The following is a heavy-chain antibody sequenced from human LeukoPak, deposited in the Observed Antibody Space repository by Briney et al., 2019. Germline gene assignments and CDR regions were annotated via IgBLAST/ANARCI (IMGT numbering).Heavy chain of an antibody. J-gene: IGHJ3*02. CDR1: GYSFIRYW. D-gene: IGHD3-16*01. CDR2: IYPGDSES. Sequence: GESLKISCKGSGYSFIRYWIGWGREMPGKGPGWRGIIYPGDSESRDSPSFHGQTTISADTTSSTAYLQWSSLKASDTAMYYCARRAFMSRGAFDIWGQGTMVTVSS. V-gene: IGHV5-51*01. CDR3: ARRAFMSRGAFDI.